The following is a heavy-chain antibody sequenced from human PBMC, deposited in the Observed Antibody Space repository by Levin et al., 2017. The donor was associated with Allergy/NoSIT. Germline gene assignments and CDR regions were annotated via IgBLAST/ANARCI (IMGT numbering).Heavy chain of an antibody. CDR3: AKTHSSGWYVAGRAFDI. J-gene: IGHJ3*02. CDR2: ISWNSGSI. Sequence: GGSLRLSCAASGFTFDDYAMHWVRQAPGKGLEWVSGISWNSGSIGYADSVKGRFTISRDNAKNSLYLQMNSLRAEDTALYYCAKTHSSGWYVAGRAFDIWGQGTMVTVSS. CDR1: GFTFDDYA. D-gene: IGHD6-19*01. V-gene: IGHV3-9*01.